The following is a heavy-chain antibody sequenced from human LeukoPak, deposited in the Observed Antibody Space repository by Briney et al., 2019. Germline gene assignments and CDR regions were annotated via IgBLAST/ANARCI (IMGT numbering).Heavy chain of an antibody. V-gene: IGHV1-8*01. D-gene: IGHD3-10*01. CDR2: MNPKSTNT. J-gene: IGHJ1*01. CDR3: ATPNYLENYYGSGSYPGACFQH. CDR1: GYTFTSYD. Sequence: ASVKVSCKASGYTFTSYDINWVRQATGQGLEWMGWMNPKSTNTGYAQKFQGRVTMTRNISISTAYMELSSLRSEDTAVYYCATPNYLENYYGSGSYPGACFQHWGQGTLVTVSS.